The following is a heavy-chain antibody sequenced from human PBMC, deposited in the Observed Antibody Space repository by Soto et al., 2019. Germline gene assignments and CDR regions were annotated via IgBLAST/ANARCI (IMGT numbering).Heavy chain of an antibody. V-gene: IGHV6-1*01. CDR3: ARDASGLRRSWYYGWFDP. CDR2: TYYRSKWYN. J-gene: IGHJ5*02. Sequence: SQTLSLTCAISGDSVSSNSAAWNWIRQSPSRGLEWLGRTYYRSKWYNDYAVSVKSRITINPDTSKNQFSLQLNSVTPEDTAVYYCARDASGLRRSWYYGWFDPWGQGTLVTVSS. CDR1: GDSVSSNSAA. D-gene: IGHD6-13*01.